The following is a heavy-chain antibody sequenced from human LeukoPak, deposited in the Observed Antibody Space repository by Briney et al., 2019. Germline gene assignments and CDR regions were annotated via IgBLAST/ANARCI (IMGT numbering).Heavy chain of an antibody. CDR1: GYDFTRYV. Sequence: PGGSQTLPCTTSGYDFTRYVMTWVRQPPGKGLEWVSSITASSSYIDYADAVRGRFTITRDNDKNSLYLQMNSLRADDTAVYYCARVGVSPTNTPAFDFWGQGTLVTVSS. V-gene: IGHV3-21*06. J-gene: IGHJ4*02. CDR2: ITASSSYI. CDR3: ARVGVSPTNTPAFDF. D-gene: IGHD2-8*01.